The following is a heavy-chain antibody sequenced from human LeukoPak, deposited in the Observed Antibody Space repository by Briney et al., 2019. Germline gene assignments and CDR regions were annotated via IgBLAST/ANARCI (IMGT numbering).Heavy chain of an antibody. CDR1: GGSFSGYY. V-gene: IGHV4-34*01. Sequence: SETLSLTCAVYGGSFSGYYWSWIRQPPGKGLEWIGEINHSGSTNYNPSLKSRVTISVDTPKNQFSLKLSSVTAADTAVYYCARGRGYYFDYWGQGTLVTVSS. CDR3: ARGRGYYFDY. CDR2: INHSGST. J-gene: IGHJ4*02.